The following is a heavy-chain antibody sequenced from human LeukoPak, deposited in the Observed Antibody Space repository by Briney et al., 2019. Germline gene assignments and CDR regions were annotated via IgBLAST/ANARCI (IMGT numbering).Heavy chain of an antibody. Sequence: QPGGSLRLSCAASGFTFSSYAMSWVRQAPWKGLEWVSAISGSGGSTYYADSVKGRFTISRDNSKNTLYLQMNSLRAEDTAVYYCAKGGYCSGGSCYSDYFDYWGQGTLVTVSS. J-gene: IGHJ4*02. CDR1: GFTFSSYA. CDR3: AKGGYCSGGSCYSDYFDY. D-gene: IGHD2-15*01. CDR2: ISGSGGST. V-gene: IGHV3-23*01.